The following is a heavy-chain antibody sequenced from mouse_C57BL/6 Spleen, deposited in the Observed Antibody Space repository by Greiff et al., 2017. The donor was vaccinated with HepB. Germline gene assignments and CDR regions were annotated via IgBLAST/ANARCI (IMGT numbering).Heavy chain of an antibody. CDR2: ISYSGST. Sequence: EVKLMESGPGLAKPSQTLSLTCSVTGYSITSDYWNWIRKFPGNKLEYMGYISYSGSTYYNPSLKSRISITRDTSKNQYYLQLNSVTTEDTATYYCARSPFITTVVATGGYYFDYWGQGTTLTVSS. V-gene: IGHV3-8*01. CDR1: GYSITSDY. D-gene: IGHD1-1*01. CDR3: ARSPFITTVVATGGYYFDY. J-gene: IGHJ2*01.